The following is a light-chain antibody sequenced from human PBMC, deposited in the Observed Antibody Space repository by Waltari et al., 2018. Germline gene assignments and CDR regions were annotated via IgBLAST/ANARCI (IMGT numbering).Light chain of an antibody. CDR2: EGS. CDR1: TTDF. J-gene: IGLJ3*02. CDR3: CSSSGGGTWV. V-gene: IGLV2-23*01. Sequence: QSALTQPASMSGSPGQSITISCTSTTTDFVSWYQHLPGKAPRLLIYEGSKRPSGLSGRFSGSQSGNTASLTISGLEFDDQATHYCCSSSGGGTWVFGGGTELAVL.